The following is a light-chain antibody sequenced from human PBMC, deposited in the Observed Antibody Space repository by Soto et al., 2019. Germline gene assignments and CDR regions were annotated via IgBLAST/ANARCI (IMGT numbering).Light chain of an antibody. V-gene: IGKV1-39*01. CDR3: QQSYSTPPT. CDR2: AAS. CDR1: QSISGY. Sequence: DIQMTQSPSSLSASVGDRVTITCRASQSISGYLNWYQQKPGKAPKVLIYAASSLQSGVPSRFSGRGSGTDFTLTISSLQPEDFASYFCQQSYSTPPTFGQGTKVEIK. J-gene: IGKJ1*01.